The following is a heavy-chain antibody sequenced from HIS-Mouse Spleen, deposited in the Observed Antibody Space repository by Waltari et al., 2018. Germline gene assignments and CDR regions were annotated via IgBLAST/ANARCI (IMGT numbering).Heavy chain of an antibody. CDR1: GGSISSSSYY. Sequence: QLQLQESGPGLVKPSETLSLTCTVSGGSISSSSYYLGWPRQPPGKGMEWIGSIYYSGSTYYNPSLKSRVTISVDTSKNQFSLKLSSVTAADTAVYYCAREIPYSSSWYDWYFDLWGRGTLVTVSS. J-gene: IGHJ2*01. V-gene: IGHV4-39*07. CDR2: IYYSGST. D-gene: IGHD6-13*01. CDR3: AREIPYSSSWYDWYFDL.